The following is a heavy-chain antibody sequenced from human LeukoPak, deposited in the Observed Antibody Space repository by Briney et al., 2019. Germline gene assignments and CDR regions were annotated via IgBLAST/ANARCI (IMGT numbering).Heavy chain of an antibody. J-gene: IGHJ4*02. Sequence: ASVKVSCKASGYTFTSYYMHWVRQATGQGLEWMGWMNPNSGNTGYAQKFQGRVTITRNTSISTAYMELSSLRSEDTAVYYCARGLDDSSGYYADYWGQGTLVTVSS. CDR1: GYTFTSYY. D-gene: IGHD3-22*01. V-gene: IGHV1-8*01. CDR2: MNPNSGNT. CDR3: ARGLDDSSGYYADY.